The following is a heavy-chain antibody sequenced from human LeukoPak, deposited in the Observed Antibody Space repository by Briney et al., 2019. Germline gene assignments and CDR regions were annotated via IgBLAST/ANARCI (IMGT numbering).Heavy chain of an antibody. CDR1: GYSISSGYY. CDR2: IYYSGST. CDR3: ARDGPYNWNSIDY. Sequence: PSETLSLTCTVSGYSISSGYYWGWIRQPPGKGLEWIGSIYYSGSTYYNPSLKSRVTISVDTSKNQFSLKLSSVTAADTAVYYCARDGPYNWNSIDYWGQGTLVTVSS. J-gene: IGHJ4*02. D-gene: IGHD1-7*01. V-gene: IGHV4-38-2*02.